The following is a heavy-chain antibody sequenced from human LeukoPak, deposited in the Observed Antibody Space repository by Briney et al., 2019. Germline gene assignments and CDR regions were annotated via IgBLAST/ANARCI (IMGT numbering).Heavy chain of an antibody. V-gene: IGHV4-34*01. CDR2: INHSGST. J-gene: IGHJ4*02. CDR1: GGSFSGYY. Sequence: PSETLSLTCAGYGGSFSGYYWSWIRQPPGKGLEWIGEINHSGSTNYNPSLKSRVTISVDTSKNQFSLKLSSVTAADTAVYYCARGRYSRSYYGVRFDYWGQGTLVTVSS. D-gene: IGHD1-26*01. CDR3: ARGRYSRSYYGVRFDY.